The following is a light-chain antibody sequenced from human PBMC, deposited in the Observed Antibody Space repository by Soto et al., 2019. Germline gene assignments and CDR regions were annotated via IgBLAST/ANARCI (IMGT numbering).Light chain of an antibody. Sequence: QSVLTQPASVSGSPGQSITISCTGTSSDIGGYDFVSWYQQHPGKAPKLMIYGVSNRPSGLSDRFSGSESGNTASLTISGLQAEDEADYYCSSYTSTNTLALFGGGTKVTVL. V-gene: IGLV2-14*01. J-gene: IGLJ2*01. CDR3: SSYTSTNTLAL. CDR2: GVS. CDR1: SSDIGGYDF.